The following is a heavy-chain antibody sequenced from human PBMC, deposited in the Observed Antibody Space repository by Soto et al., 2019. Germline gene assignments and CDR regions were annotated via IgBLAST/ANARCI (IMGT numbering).Heavy chain of an antibody. CDR3: ARGRLVPAVNFAY. J-gene: IGHJ4*02. Sequence: PGKGLEWIGYIYHSGTSFYNPSLKSRVTISVDGSKNQFSLKVNSVTAADTAFYYCARGRLVPAVNFAYWRLGTLVTVSS. V-gene: IGHV4-30-2*01. D-gene: IGHD2-2*01. CDR2: IYHSGTS.